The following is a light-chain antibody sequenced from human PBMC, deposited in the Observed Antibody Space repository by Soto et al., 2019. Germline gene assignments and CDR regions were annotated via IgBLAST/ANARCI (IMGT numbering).Light chain of an antibody. CDR3: QQYNSDSGT. Sequence: DIQMTQSPSTLSASVGDRVTITCRASQSISSWLAWYQQKPGKAPKLLIYKASSLESGVPSRFSGNGSGTEFTLTISSLQTDDFATYYCQQYNSDSGTFGKGTKVEIK. J-gene: IGKJ1*01. CDR2: KAS. V-gene: IGKV1-5*03. CDR1: QSISSW.